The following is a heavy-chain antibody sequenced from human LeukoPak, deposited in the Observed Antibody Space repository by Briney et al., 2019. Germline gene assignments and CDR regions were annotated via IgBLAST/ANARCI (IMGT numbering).Heavy chain of an antibody. CDR1: GFTFSSYS. CDR2: ISTSSSYI. J-gene: IGHJ3*02. D-gene: IGHD3-10*01. Sequence: PGGSLRLSCAASGFTFSSYSMNWVRQAPGKGLEWVSFISTSSSYIYYADSVKGRFTISRDNAKNSLYLQMNSLRAEDTAVYYCARDAVPGDAFDIWGQGTMVTVSS. V-gene: IGHV3-21*01. CDR3: ARDAVPGDAFDI.